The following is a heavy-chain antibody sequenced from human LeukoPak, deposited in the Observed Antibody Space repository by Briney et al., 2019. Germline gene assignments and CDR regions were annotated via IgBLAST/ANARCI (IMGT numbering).Heavy chain of an antibody. D-gene: IGHD2-2*01. CDR2: IYYSGST. Sequence: PSETLSLTCTVSGGSISSSSYYWGWIRQPPGKGLEWIGSIYYSGSTYYNPSLKSRVTISVDTSKNQFSLKLSSVTAADTAVYYCGAHYLADIVVVPAATQFDYWGQGTLVTVSS. CDR1: GGSISSSSYY. J-gene: IGHJ4*02. CDR3: GAHYLADIVVVPAATQFDY. V-gene: IGHV4-39*01.